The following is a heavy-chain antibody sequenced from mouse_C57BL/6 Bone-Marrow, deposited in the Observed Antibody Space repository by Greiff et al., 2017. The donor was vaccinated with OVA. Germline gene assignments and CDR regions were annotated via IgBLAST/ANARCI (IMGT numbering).Heavy chain of an antibody. D-gene: IGHD2-1*01. CDR2: INPNNGGT. J-gene: IGHJ4*01. CDR3: ARSGNLYAMDY. Sequence: EVKLMESGPELVKPGASVKMSCKASGYTFTDYNMHWVKQSHGKSLEWIGYINPNNGGTSYNQKFKGKATLTVNKSSSTAYMELRSLTSEDSAVYYCARSGNLYAMDYWGQGTSVTVSS. V-gene: IGHV1-22*01. CDR1: GYTFTDYN.